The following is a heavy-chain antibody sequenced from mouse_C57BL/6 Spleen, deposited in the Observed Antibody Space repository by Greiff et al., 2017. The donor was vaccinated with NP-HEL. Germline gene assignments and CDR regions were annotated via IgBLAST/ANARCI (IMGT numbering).Heavy chain of an antibody. CDR2: IDPETGGT. J-gene: IGHJ2*01. D-gene: IGHD1-1*01. Sequence: QVQLQQSGAELVRPGASVTLSCKASGYTFTDYEMHWVKQTPVHGLEWIGAIDPETGGTAYNQKFKGKAILTADKSSSTAYMELRSLTSEDSAVYYCTRSRYYGSSYGYFDYWGQGTTLTVSS. CDR3: TRSRYYGSSYGYFDY. CDR1: GYTFTDYE. V-gene: IGHV1-15*01.